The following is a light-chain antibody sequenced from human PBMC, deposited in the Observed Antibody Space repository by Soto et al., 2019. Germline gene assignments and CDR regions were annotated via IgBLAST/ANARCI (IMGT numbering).Light chain of an antibody. CDR2: DVS. Sequence: QSALTQPASVSGSPGRSITISCPGTSSDVGGYNYVSWYQQHPGKAPKLMIYDVSNRPSGVSNRFSGSKSGNTASLTISGLQAEDEADYYCSSYTSSSTLVFGTGTKVTVL. CDR3: SSYTSSSTLV. J-gene: IGLJ1*01. CDR1: SSDVGGYNY. V-gene: IGLV2-14*01.